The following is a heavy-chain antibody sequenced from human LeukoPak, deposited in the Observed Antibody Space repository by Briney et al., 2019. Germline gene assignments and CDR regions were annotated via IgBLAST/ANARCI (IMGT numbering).Heavy chain of an antibody. V-gene: IGHV4-39*01. Sequence: PSETLSLTCTVSGGSISSSSYYWGWIRQPPGKGLEWIGSIYYSGSTYYNPSLKSRVTISVDTSKNQFSLKLSSVTAADTAVYYCARLGDTIFGVVFDDSSYFDYWGQGTLVTVSS. CDR1: GGSISSSSYY. CDR2: IYYSGST. J-gene: IGHJ4*02. CDR3: ARLGDTIFGVVFDDSSYFDY. D-gene: IGHD3-3*01.